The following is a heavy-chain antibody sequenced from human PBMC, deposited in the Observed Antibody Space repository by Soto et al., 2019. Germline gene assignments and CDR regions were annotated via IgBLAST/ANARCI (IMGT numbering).Heavy chain of an antibody. CDR1: GFTFSNYA. J-gene: IGHJ4*02. V-gene: IGHV3-23*01. CDR3: AKQVRDGTSSPYYFDY. D-gene: IGHD6-6*01. Sequence: GGSLRLSCAGSGFTFSNYAMSWVRQAPGKGLEWVSAISSAVNTYYADSVKGRFTISRDNSKNTLSLQMNSLRAEDTAVYYCAKQVRDGTSSPYYFDYWGQGTLVTVSS. CDR2: ISSAVNT.